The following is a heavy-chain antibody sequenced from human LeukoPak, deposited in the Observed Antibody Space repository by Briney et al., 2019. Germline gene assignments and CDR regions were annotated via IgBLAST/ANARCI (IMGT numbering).Heavy chain of an antibody. V-gene: IGHV1-8*02. CDR2: MNPGSGST. J-gene: IGHJ5*02. Sequence: GASVKVSCKASGYSFSSYEINWVRQAPGQGLEWMGWMNPGSGSTGHLEKFGGRLTMSRNTAINTAYTELSSLRSDDTAIYYCARGRKWEFGDWTNIWFDPWGQGTLVTVSS. CDR3: ARGRKWEFGDWTNIWFDP. CDR1: GYSFSSYE. D-gene: IGHD2-8*01.